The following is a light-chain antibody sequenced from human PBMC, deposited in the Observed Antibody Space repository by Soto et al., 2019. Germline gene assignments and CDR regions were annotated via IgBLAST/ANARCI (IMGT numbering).Light chain of an antibody. CDR1: QSISSY. CDR3: QQSYSTPVT. J-gene: IGKJ5*01. Sequence: DIQMTQSPSSLSASVGDRVTITCRASQSISSYLNWYQQKPGKAPKLLIYAASSLQSGVPSRFRGTGSGTDFTLTISRLQPEDFATYYCQQSYSTPVTFGQRTRLEIK. V-gene: IGKV1-39*01. CDR2: AAS.